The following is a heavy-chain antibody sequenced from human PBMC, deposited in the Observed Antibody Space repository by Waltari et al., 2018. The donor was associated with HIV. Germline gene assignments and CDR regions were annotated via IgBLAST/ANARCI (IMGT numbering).Heavy chain of an antibody. CDR3: ANIPDYGLGYFDY. CDR2: ICCSGRIT. V-gene: IGHV3-23*01. D-gene: IGHD4-17*01. CDR1: GFTFSSYA. Sequence: EVQLLESGGGLVQPGGSLRLSCAASGFTFSSYAMSWVRQAAGKGLEWVSAICCSGRITYYADSVKGRYTISRDNSKNTVYLQRNRLRAEDTAVYYCANIPDYGLGYFDYWGQGTLVTVSS. J-gene: IGHJ4*02.